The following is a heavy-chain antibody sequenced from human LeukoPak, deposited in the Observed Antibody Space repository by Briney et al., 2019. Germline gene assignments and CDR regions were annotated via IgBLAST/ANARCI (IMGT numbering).Heavy chain of an antibody. CDR1: RFTFSNYS. Sequence: GGSLRLSCAASRFTFSNYSMNWVRQAPRKGLEWVSSITSSSTYIYYADSVEGRFTISRDNAKNSLYLQMNSLRAEDTAVYYCARAQGGYYDSSGYDYWGQGTLVTVSP. J-gene: IGHJ4*02. CDR2: ITSSSTYI. V-gene: IGHV3-21*01. CDR3: ARAQGGYYDSSGYDY. D-gene: IGHD3-22*01.